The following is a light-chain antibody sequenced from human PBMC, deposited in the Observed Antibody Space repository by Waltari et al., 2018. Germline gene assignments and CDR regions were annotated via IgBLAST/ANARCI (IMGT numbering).Light chain of an antibody. J-gene: IGKJ1*01. CDR2: WAS. CDR3: QQYYSIPRA. V-gene: IGKV4-1*01. CDR1: QSVLYSSNSKNY. Sequence: DIVMTQSPDSLAVSLGERATLNCKSSQSVLYSSNSKNYLAWYQQKPGQPPKLLIYWASTRESGVPDRFSGSGSGTDFTLTITSLQAEDVAVYYCQQYYSIPRAFGQGTKVEIK.